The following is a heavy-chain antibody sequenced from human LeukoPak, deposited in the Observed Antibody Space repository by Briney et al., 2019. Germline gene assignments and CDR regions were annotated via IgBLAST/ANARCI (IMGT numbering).Heavy chain of an antibody. D-gene: IGHD3-22*01. Sequence: GASVKESCKASGYSFTGYFIHWVRPAPGQGLEWMGCIDPNSGDTKYARKFQGRVSMPRDTSTRTAHMELSRLRSDDTAVYFCARSGSTGYSLDYWGQGTLLTVST. V-gene: IGHV1-2*02. CDR2: IDPNSGDT. J-gene: IGHJ4*02. CDR3: ARSGSTGYSLDY. CDR1: GYSFTGYF.